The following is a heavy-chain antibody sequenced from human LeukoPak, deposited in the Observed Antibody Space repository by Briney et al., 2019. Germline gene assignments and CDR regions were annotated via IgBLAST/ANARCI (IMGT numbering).Heavy chain of an antibody. V-gene: IGHV1-8*02. D-gene: IGHD3-22*01. CDR3: ARESTYYYDSSGLPDY. Sequence: ASVKVSCKASGYTFTSYYMHWVRQATGQGLEWMGWMNPNSGNTGYAQKFQGRVTMTRNTSISTAYMELSSLRSEDTAVYYCARESTYYYDSSGLPDYWGQGTLVTVSS. J-gene: IGHJ4*02. CDR1: GYTFTSYY. CDR2: MNPNSGNT.